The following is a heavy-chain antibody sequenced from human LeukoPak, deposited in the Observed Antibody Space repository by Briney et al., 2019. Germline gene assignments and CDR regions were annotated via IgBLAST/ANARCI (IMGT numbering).Heavy chain of an antibody. CDR2: ISSSGCTI. V-gene: IGHV3-11*01. CDR3: ARGAEMEWLLFGY. D-gene: IGHD3-3*01. CDR1: VFTFSHYY. J-gene: IGHJ4*02. Sequence: PGGSVRLSCAASVFTFSHYYMSGIRQAPGRGRERVSYISSSGCTIYYADSVKGRFTISRDNAKNSLYLPMNSLRAEDTAVYYCARGAEMEWLLFGYWGQGTLVTVSS.